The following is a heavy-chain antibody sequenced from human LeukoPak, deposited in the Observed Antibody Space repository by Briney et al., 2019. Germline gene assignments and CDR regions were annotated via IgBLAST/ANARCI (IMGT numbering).Heavy chain of an antibody. V-gene: IGHV3-33*01. CDR3: ARDSGSGWYNYFDY. D-gene: IGHD6-19*01. Sequence: GGSLRLSCAASGFTFSFYGIHWVRQAPGKGLEWVAVIWYDGSNKYYADSVKGRFTISRDNSKNTLYLQMNSLRAEDTAVYYCARDSGSGWYNYFDYWGQGTLVTVSS. CDR2: IWYDGSNK. J-gene: IGHJ4*02. CDR1: GFTFSFYG.